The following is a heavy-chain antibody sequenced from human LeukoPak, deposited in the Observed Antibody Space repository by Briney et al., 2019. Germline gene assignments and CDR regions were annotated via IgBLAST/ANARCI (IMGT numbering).Heavy chain of an antibody. D-gene: IGHD3-10*01. CDR3: AREITGYGSGSYCNPLGYMDV. CDR2: ISAYNGNT. V-gene: IGHV1-18*01. J-gene: IGHJ6*03. Sequence: ASVKVSCKASGYTFTSYGISWVRQAPGQGLEWMGWISAYNGNTNYAQKLQGRVTMTTDTSTSTAYMELRSLRSDDTAVYYCAREITGYGSGSYCNPLGYMDVWGKGTTVTISS. CDR1: GYTFTSYG.